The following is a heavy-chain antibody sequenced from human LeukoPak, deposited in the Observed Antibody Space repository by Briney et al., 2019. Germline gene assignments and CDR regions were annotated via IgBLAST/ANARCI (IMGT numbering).Heavy chain of an antibody. D-gene: IGHD2-15*01. J-gene: IGHJ3*02. V-gene: IGHV4-39*07. CDR3: ARDRGGARGAFDI. Sequence: PSETLSLTCTVSGGSISSNNYYWGWIRQPPGKGLEWIGSIYYSGSTNYNPSLKSRVTISVDTPKNQFSLKLSSVTAADTAVYYCARDRGGARGAFDIWGQGTMVTVSS. CDR1: GGSISSNNYY. CDR2: IYYSGST.